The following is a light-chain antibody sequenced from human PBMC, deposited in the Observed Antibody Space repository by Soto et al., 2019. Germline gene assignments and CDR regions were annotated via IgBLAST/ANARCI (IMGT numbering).Light chain of an antibody. J-gene: IGKJ1*01. CDR3: QQRTDWHRT. CDR1: QSVNSNY. V-gene: IGKV3D-20*02. Sequence: EMVMTQSPALLSVSPGESATLSCRXSQSVNSNYLAWYQQHPGQPPRLLIYDASYRATGIPARFSGSGSGTDFSLSISSLQPEDVAVYYCQQRTDWHRTFGQGTKVDIK. CDR2: DAS.